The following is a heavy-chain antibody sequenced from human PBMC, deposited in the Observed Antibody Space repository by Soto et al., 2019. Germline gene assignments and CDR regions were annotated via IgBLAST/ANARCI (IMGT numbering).Heavy chain of an antibody. CDR1: GGTFSSYA. CDR2: IIPIFGTA. J-gene: IGHJ6*02. Sequence: ASVKVSCKASGGTFSSYAISWVRQAPGQGLEWMGGIIPIFGTANYAQKFQGRVTITADESTSTAYMELSSLRSEDTAVYYCARAVESAAADLYYYGMDVWGQGTTVTVSS. D-gene: IGHD6-13*01. V-gene: IGHV1-69*13. CDR3: ARAVESAAADLYYYGMDV.